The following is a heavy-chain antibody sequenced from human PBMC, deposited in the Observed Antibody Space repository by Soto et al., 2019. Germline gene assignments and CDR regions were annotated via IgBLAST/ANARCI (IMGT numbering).Heavy chain of an antibody. Sequence: GGSLPLSCASSGFSFANYAMNGVRQAPGKGLEWVSGLSGSGTSTYYADSVKGRFTISRDNSRDTLFLQMNSLTADDTAVYYCAKATTNGGWFNPFDSWGQGALGTVS. CDR2: LSGSGTST. CDR1: GFSFANYA. D-gene: IGHD6-19*01. V-gene: IGHV3-23*01. CDR3: AKATTNGGWFNPFDS. J-gene: IGHJ4*02.